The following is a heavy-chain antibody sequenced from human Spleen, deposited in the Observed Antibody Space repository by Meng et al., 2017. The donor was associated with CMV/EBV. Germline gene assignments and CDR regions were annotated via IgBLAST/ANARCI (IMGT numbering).Heavy chain of an antibody. CDR3: ASSSDWHFYFDY. V-gene: IGHV3-23*01. D-gene: IGHD6-25*01. CDR2: ISGSGGST. CDR1: GFTFSSYA. Sequence: GGSLRLSCTASGFTFSSYAMSWVRQAPGKGLEWVSAISGSGGSTYHADSVKGRFTISRDNSKNTLYLQMNTLRPEDTAVYYCASSSDWHFYFDYWGQGTLVTVSS. J-gene: IGHJ4*02.